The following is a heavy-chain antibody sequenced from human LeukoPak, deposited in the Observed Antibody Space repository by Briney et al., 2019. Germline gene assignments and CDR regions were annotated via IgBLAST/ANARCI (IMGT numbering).Heavy chain of an antibody. CDR2: IKSKTNGGTT. CDR1: GFTFNNVW. CDR3: MLGSGSYDSSDFDY. J-gene: IGHJ4*02. V-gene: IGHV3-15*07. Sequence: GGSLRLSCAASGFTFNNVWMNRGRQAPGKGLEWVGRIKSKTNGGTTEYAAPVKGRFTILRDDSKNTLYLQMNSLKTEDTAVYYCMLGSGSYDSSDFDYWGQGTLVTVSS. D-gene: IGHD3-22*01.